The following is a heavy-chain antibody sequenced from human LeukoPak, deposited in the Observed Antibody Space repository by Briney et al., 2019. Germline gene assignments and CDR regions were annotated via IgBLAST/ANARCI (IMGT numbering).Heavy chain of an antibody. J-gene: IGHJ4*02. Sequence: GGSLRLSCAASGFTFSSYEMNWVRQAPGKGLEWVSYISSSGSTIYYADSVKGRFTISRDNAKNSLYLQMNSLRAEDTAVYYCATRGVTGIAVSWGQGTLVTVSS. CDR1: GFTFSSYE. D-gene: IGHD6-19*01. V-gene: IGHV3-48*03. CDR2: ISSSGSTI. CDR3: ATRGVTGIAVS.